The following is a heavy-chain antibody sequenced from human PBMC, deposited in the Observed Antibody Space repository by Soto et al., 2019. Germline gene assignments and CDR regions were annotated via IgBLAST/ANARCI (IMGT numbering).Heavy chain of an antibody. V-gene: IGHV4-59*08. J-gene: IGHJ5*02. CDR1: GGSISSYY. D-gene: IGHD3-10*01. Sequence: PSETLSLTCTVSGGSISSYYWSWIRQPPGKGLEWIGYIYYSGSTNYNPSLKSRVTISVDTSKNQFSLKLSSVTAADTAVYYCARHPITMVRGVINWFDPWGQGTLVTVSS. CDR3: ARHPITMVRGVINWFDP. CDR2: IYYSGST.